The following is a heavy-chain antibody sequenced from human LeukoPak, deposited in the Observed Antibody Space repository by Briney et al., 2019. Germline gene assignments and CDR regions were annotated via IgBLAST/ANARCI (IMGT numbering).Heavy chain of an antibody. CDR3: XXXXGXXXXXAHY. CDR1: EYSFPTYW. CDR2: IYPADSDT. Sequence: GEPLKISCQGSEYSFPTYWIGWVRQMPGKGLEWMGIIYPADSDTRYSPSFEGQVTISVDTSISTAYLQWSSLKVSDTAMYDXXXXXGXXXXXAHYWXXXXLVXVSS. J-gene: IGHJ4*02. V-gene: IGHV5-51*01.